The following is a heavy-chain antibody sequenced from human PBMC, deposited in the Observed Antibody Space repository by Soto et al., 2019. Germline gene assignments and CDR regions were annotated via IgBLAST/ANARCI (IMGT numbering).Heavy chain of an antibody. CDR1: GYNFTDYD. CDR2: INPNDDAI. J-gene: IGHJ4*02. Sequence: QVQLVQSGAEVKKPGASVKVSCKASGYNFTDYDMHWVRQAPGQGLEWMGMINPNDDAINYAQKFQGRVSMPRDSPTSTVYMELSSLRSEDTAMYYCARASKYNREWYVPCGIGGQGTLITVSS. V-gene: IGHV1-46*01. D-gene: IGHD1-1*01. CDR3: ARASKYNREWYVPCGI.